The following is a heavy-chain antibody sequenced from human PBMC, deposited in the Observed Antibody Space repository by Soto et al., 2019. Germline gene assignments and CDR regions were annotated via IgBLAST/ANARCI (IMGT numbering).Heavy chain of an antibody. CDR1: GYTFTSYY. Sequence: QVQLVQSGAEVKKPGASVKVSCKASGYTFTSYYMHWVRQAPGQGLEWMGIINPSGGSTSYAQKFQGRVTMTRDTSTSTVYMELSSLRSEDTAVYYCARVWAMVRGCYGMDVWGQGTTVTVSS. D-gene: IGHD5-18*01. CDR2: INPSGGST. CDR3: ARVWAMVRGCYGMDV. V-gene: IGHV1-46*01. J-gene: IGHJ6*02.